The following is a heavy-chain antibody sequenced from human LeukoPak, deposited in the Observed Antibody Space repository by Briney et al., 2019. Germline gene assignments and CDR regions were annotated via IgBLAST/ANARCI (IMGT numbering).Heavy chain of an antibody. Sequence: GRSLRLSCAASGFTFSNYWMHWVRQAPGKGLVWVSRINSDGINTSYADSVKGRFTISRDNAKNTLNLQMNSLRAEDTAVYYCARDLGQYYDTSDNWFNPWGQGTLVTVSS. D-gene: IGHD3-22*01. CDR1: GFTFSNYW. CDR3: ARDLGQYYDTSDNWFNP. CDR2: INSDGINT. J-gene: IGHJ5*02. V-gene: IGHV3-74*01.